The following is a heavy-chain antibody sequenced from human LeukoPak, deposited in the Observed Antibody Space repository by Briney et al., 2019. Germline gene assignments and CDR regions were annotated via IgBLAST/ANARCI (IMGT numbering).Heavy chain of an antibody. CDR2: IYHSGST. Sequence: SETLSLTCAVSGYSISSGHYWGWIRQPPGKGLEWIGSIYHSGSTYYNPSLKSRVTISVDTSKNQFSLKLSSVTAADTAVYYCARGSCSSTSCSADAFDIWGQGTMVTVSS. D-gene: IGHD2-2*01. CDR3: ARGSCSSTSCSADAFDI. V-gene: IGHV4-38-2*01. J-gene: IGHJ3*02. CDR1: GYSISSGHY.